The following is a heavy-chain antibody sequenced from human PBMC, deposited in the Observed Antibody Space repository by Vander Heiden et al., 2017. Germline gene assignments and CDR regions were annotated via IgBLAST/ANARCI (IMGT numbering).Heavy chain of an antibody. CDR3: TTDRRVQNNY. D-gene: IGHD1-1*01. J-gene: IGHJ4*02. Sequence: VQLVEAGGGLAKHGGSVRIAWAVSGFTLSHAWMRWVPQAPGNGLEWVGRIKSKTDGGTTDYAAPVKGRFTISRDDSKNTLYLQMNSLKTEDTAVYYCTTDRRVQNNYWGQGTLVTVSS. V-gene: IGHV3-15*01. CDR1: GFTLSHAW. CDR2: IKSKTDGGTT.